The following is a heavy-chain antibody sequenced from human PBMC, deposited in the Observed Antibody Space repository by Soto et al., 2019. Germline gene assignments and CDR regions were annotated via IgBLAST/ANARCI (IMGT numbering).Heavy chain of an antibody. CDR3: ARVLTHSGMGV. V-gene: IGHV1-8*01. Sequence: QVQLVQSGAEVKKPGASVKVSCKASGYTFTTYDINWVRQATGQGLEWMGWMNPNSGNTGCAQTFQGRVTMTRNTHISTAYMELSSLRSEEPAVYYCARVLTHSGMGVWGQGTTVTVSS. CDR2: MNPNSGNT. CDR1: GYTFTTYD. J-gene: IGHJ6*02.